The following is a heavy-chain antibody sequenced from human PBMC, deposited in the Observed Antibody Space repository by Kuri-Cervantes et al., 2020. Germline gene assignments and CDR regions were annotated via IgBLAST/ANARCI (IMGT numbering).Heavy chain of an antibody. J-gene: IGHJ4*02. Sequence: GGSLRLTCAASGLTFSSYAMPWVRQVPGKGLEWVAVISYDGSNKYYADSVKGRFTISRDNSKNTLYLQMNILKAEDTAAYDCVRYSYNCYSTSEKNKFDYWGQGTLVTVSS. CDR1: GLTFSSYA. V-gene: IGHV3-30-3*01. D-gene: IGHD6-13*01. CDR2: ISYDGSNK. CDR3: VRYSYNCYSTSEKNKFDY.